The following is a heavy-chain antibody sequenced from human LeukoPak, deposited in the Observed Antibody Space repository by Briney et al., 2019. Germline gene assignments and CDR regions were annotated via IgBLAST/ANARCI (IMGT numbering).Heavy chain of an antibody. D-gene: IGHD6-19*01. CDR3: ARAWAGSASY. CDR2: INQDGSNI. CDR1: GFTLSNYW. Sequence: GGSLRLSCAASGFTLSNYWMAWVRQAPGKGLEWVANINQDGSNIYYADSMTGRFTISRDTAKNSLYLQMNSLRVEDTAVYYCARAWAGSASYWGQGTLVTVSS. J-gene: IGHJ4*02. V-gene: IGHV3-7*04.